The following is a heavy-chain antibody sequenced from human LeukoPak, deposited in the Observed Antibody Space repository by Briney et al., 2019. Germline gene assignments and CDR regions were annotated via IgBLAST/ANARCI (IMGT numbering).Heavy chain of an antibody. J-gene: IGHJ4*02. CDR1: GGSISGWY. CDR2: IYYSGST. D-gene: IGHD3-10*01. Sequence: SETLSLTCTVSGGSISGWYWSWIRQPPGKGLEWIGSIYYSGSTYYNPSLKSRVTISVDTSKNQFSLKLSSVTAADTAVYYCARQELSLGSLFDYWGQGTLVTVSS. V-gene: IGHV4-39*01. CDR3: ARQELSLGSLFDY.